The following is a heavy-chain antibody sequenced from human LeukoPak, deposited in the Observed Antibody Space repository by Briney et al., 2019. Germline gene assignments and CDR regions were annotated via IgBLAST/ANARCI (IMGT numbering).Heavy chain of an antibody. CDR3: TTGVSYWSGYDHYYYYGMDV. CDR2: IKSKTDGGTT. J-gene: IGHJ6*02. V-gene: IGHV3-15*01. D-gene: IGHD5-12*01. CDR1: GFTLSNAW. Sequence: GGSLRLSCAASGFTLSNAWMSWVRQAQGKGLEWVGGIKSKTDGGTTDYAAPVKGRFTISRDDSKNTLYLQMNSLKTEDTAVYYCTTGVSYWSGYDHYYYYGMDVWGQGTTVTVSS.